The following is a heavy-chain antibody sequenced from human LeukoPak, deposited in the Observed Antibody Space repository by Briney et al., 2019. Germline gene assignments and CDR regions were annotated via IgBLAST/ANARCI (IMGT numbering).Heavy chain of an antibody. D-gene: IGHD2-15*01. CDR1: GASLTNYY. CDR3: ARRHQITSYSPYAFDV. V-gene: IGHV4-59*08. CDR2: IHYTGYT. Sequence: SETLSLTCTVSGASLTNYYWSWIRQPPGKGLEWIGNIHYTGYTNYNPSLKSRVNTLVDMSTKSFSLELTSVTAADTAVYLCARRHQITSYSPYAFDVWGPGRLVTVSS. J-gene: IGHJ3*01.